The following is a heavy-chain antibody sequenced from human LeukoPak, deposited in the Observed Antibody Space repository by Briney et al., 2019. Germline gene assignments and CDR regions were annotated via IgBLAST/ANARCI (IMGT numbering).Heavy chain of an antibody. V-gene: IGHV3-43*01. D-gene: IGHD1-26*01. CDR2: ITWDGATT. Sequence: PWGSLRLSCVASAFAFNDYNMLWVRQAPGEGLEWVSHITWDGATTYYAYYVKGRFTISRDTSKNSLYLQMNSLSTADTALYYCGKDFAGSYLLDYWGQGNLVTVSS. J-gene: IGHJ4*02. CDR1: AFAFNDYN. CDR3: GKDFAGSYLLDY.